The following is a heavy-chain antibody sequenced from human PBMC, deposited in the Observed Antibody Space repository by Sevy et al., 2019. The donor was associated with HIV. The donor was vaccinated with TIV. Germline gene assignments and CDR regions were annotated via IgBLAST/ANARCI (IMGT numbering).Heavy chain of an antibody. Sequence: ASVKVSCKASGYTFTSYGISWVRQAPGQGLEWMGWISAYNGNTNYAQKLQGRVTMTTDTSTSTANMELRSLGSDDTAVYYCARALNYDYIWGSYRSFDYWGQGTLVTVSS. CDR2: ISAYNGNT. V-gene: IGHV1-18*01. J-gene: IGHJ4*02. CDR1: GYTFTSYG. D-gene: IGHD3-16*02. CDR3: ARALNYDYIWGSYRSFDY.